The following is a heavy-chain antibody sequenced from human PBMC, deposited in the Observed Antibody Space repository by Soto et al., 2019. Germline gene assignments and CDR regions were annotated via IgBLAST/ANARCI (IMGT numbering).Heavy chain of an antibody. V-gene: IGHV3-74*01. CDR3: ARCSSTSCHWYNLFDP. CDR1: GFTFSSYW. D-gene: IGHD2-2*01. Sequence: GGSLRLSCAASGFTFSSYWMHWVRQAPGKGLVWVSRINSDGSSTSYADSVKGRFTISRDNAKNTLYLQMNSLRAEDTAVYYCARCSSTSCHWYNLFDPWGQGTLVTVSS. J-gene: IGHJ5*02. CDR2: INSDGSST.